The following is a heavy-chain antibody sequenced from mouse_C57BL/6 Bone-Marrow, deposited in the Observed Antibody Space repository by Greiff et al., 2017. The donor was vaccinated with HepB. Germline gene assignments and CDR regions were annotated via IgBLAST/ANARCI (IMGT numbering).Heavy chain of an antibody. Sequence: VQLQQSGPELVKPGASVKISCKASGYSFTDYNMNWVKQSNGKSLEWIGVINPNYGTTSYNQKFKGKATLTADKSSSTAYMQLSSLTSEDSAVYYCASHYYGSSIYAMDYWGQGTSVTVSS. D-gene: IGHD1-1*01. CDR2: INPNYGTT. CDR3: ASHYYGSSIYAMDY. V-gene: IGHV1-39*01. CDR1: GYSFTDYN. J-gene: IGHJ4*01.